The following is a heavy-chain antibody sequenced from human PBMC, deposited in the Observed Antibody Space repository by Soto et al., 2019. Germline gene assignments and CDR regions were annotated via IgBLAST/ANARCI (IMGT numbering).Heavy chain of an antibody. Sequence: PSETRSLTCAVSGGSISSNSYYWDWIRQPPEKGLEWIGSVFYTGSAYYSPSLKSRVTISVDTSKNQFSLKVTSVTAADTAVYYCARHVSTLSGPNQGAMDVWGQGTTVTVSS. D-gene: IGHD2-2*01. CDR3: ARHVSTLSGPNQGAMDV. V-gene: IGHV4-39*01. J-gene: IGHJ6*02. CDR2: VFYTGSA. CDR1: GGSISSNSYY.